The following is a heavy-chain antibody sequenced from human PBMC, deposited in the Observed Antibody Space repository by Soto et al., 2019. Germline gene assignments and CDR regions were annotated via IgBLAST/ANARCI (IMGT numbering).Heavy chain of an antibody. D-gene: IGHD4-17*01. V-gene: IGHV1-69*06. CDR3: AREADYGDPFDY. CDR1: GGTFSSYA. CDR2: IIPIFGTA. Sequence: SVKVSCKASGGTFSSYAISWVRQAPGQELEWMGGIIPIFGTANYAQKFQGRVTITADKSTSTAYMELSSLRSEDTAVYYCAREADYGDPFDYWGQGTLVTVSS. J-gene: IGHJ4*02.